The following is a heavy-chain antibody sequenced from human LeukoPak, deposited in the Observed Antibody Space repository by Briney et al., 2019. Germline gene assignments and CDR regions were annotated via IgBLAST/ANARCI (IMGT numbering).Heavy chain of an antibody. Sequence: ASVKVSCKASGGTFSSYAISWVRQAPGQGLEWMGGIIPIFGTANYAQKFQGRVTITADKSTSTAYMELSSLRSEDTAVYYCARGALRFLGGGGNYYMDVWGKGTTVTVSS. J-gene: IGHJ6*03. CDR1: GGTFSSYA. CDR3: ARGALRFLGGGGNYYMDV. D-gene: IGHD3-3*01. CDR2: IIPIFGTA. V-gene: IGHV1-69*06.